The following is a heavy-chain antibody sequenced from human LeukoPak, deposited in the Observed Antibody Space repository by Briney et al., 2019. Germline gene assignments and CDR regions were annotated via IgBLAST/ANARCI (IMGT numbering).Heavy chain of an antibody. D-gene: IGHD2-2*02. Sequence: GGSLRLSCAASGFTFSSYNMNWVRQAPGKGLEWVSSISSSSSYIYYADSVKGRFTISRDNAKNSLYLQMNSLRVEDTAVYYCARDNYCSSTSCYTLPFDYWAREPWSPSPQ. CDR3: ARDNYCSSTSCYTLPFDY. CDR1: GFTFSSYN. V-gene: IGHV3-21*01. CDR2: ISSSSSYI. J-gene: IGHJ4*02.